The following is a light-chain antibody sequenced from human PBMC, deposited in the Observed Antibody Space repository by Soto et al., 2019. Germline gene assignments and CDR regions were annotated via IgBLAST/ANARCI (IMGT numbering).Light chain of an antibody. V-gene: IGLV1-44*01. CDR1: SSNIGINT. Sequence: QSVLTQPPSASGTPGQRVTFSCSGSSSNIGINTVNWYRQLPGTAPQLLISDNHRRPSGVPDRFSGSKSGTSASLAISGLQSEDEAIYFCAAWDVSLKGFVFGTGTKVTV. CDR2: DNH. J-gene: IGLJ1*01. CDR3: AAWDVSLKGFV.